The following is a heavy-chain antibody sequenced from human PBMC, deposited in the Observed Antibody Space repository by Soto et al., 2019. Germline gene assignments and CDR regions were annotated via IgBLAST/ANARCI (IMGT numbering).Heavy chain of an antibody. J-gene: IGHJ4*02. D-gene: IGHD3-3*01. CDR1: GFTFGTYG. CDR2: ITGGNT. V-gene: IGHV3-23*01. CDR3: AKDKARGGYDSDFDS. Sequence: GGSLRLSCEASGFTFGTYGMGWVRQAPGKGLEWVSTITGGNTYYAASVKGCFSLSRDNYKNTLYLQMSSMSTEDTALYYCAKDKARGGYDSDFDSWGQGTLVTVSS.